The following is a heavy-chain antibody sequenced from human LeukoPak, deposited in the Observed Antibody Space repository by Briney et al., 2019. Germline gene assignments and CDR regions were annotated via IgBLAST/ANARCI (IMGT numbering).Heavy chain of an antibody. J-gene: IGHJ4*02. V-gene: IGHV4-4*07. D-gene: IGHD3-9*01. CDR2: IYISGST. Sequence: SETPSLTCTVSGGSISSYYWNWIRQPAGKGLEWIGRIYISGSTNYNPSLKSRVTMSVDTSKNQFSLKVTSVTAADTAVYYCASAYYDILGGHFDYWGQGTLVTVSS. CDR1: GGSISSYY. CDR3: ASAYYDILGGHFDY.